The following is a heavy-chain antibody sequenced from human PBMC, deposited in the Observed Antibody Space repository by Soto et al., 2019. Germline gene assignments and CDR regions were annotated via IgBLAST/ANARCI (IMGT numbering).Heavy chain of an antibody. V-gene: IGHV4-30-2*01. CDR3: ARDRGFLGGVVTNWFDP. Sequence: SETLSLTCAVSGGSISSGAYSWNWIRQPPGKGLEWIGFIYHSGSPYYNPSLKSRVTMSVDTSKNQFSLKLSSVTAADTAVYYCARDRGFLGGVVTNWFDPWGQGTLVTVSS. D-gene: IGHD3-3*01. CDR1: GGSISSGAYS. J-gene: IGHJ5*02. CDR2: IYHSGSP.